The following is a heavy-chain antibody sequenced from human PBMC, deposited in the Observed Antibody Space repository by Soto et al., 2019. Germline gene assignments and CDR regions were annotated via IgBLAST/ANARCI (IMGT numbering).Heavy chain of an antibody. CDR3: SRDWWEEPAGKETVSQFDY. Sequence: PGGSLRLAFAASGLTFSSYAMSWVRQAPGKGLKWVSTIIVGGGETYNARAVRARFTISRDNSKNTIYLQMNSLRAEDTAVYYCSRDWWEEPAGKETVSQFDYWGQGTLVTVSS. J-gene: IGHJ4*02. CDR1: GLTFSSYA. CDR2: IIVGGGET. D-gene: IGHD6-13*01. V-gene: IGHV3-23*01.